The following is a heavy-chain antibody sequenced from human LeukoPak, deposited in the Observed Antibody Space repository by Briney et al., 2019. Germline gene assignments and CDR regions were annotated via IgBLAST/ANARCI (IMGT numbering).Heavy chain of an antibody. CDR3: ARVPKYFDL. CDR1: GGSFSGFY. Sequence: PSETLSLTCAVYGGSFSGFYWSWIRQPPGKGLEWIGEINHRGSTNYNPSLKSRVTISVDTSKNQFPLKLSSVTAADTAVYYCARVPKYFDLWGRGTLVTVSS. CDR2: INHRGST. V-gene: IGHV4-34*01. J-gene: IGHJ2*01.